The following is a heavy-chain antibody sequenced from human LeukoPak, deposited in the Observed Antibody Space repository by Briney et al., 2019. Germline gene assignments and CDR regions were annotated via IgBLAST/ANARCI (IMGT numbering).Heavy chain of an antibody. Sequence: SETLSLTCTVSGGSLSSYYWSWLRQPPGKGLEWIGYIYYSGSTNYNPSLKSRVTISVDTSKNQFSLKLSSVAAADTAVYYCARQTRYNWNDGGWFDPWGQGTLVTVSS. J-gene: IGHJ5*02. CDR3: ARQTRYNWNDGGWFDP. CDR1: GGSLSSYY. CDR2: IYYSGST. V-gene: IGHV4-59*01. D-gene: IGHD1-20*01.